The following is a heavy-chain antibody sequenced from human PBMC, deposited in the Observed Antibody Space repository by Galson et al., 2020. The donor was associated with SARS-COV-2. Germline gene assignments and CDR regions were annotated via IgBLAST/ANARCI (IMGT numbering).Heavy chain of an antibody. CDR3: ARDHPEVVYGMDV. J-gene: IGHJ6*02. CDR1: GGSISSGGYY. D-gene: IGHD2-2*01. Sequence: SETLSLTCTVSGGSISSGGYYWSWIRQHPGKGLEWIGYIYYSGSTYYNPSLKSRVTISVDTSKNQFSLKLSSVTAADTAVYYCARDHPEVVYGMDVWGQGTTVTVSS. CDR2: IYYSGST. V-gene: IGHV4-31*03.